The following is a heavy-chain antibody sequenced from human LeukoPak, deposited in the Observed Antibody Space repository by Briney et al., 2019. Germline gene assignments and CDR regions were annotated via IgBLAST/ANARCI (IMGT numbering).Heavy chain of an antibody. CDR1: GFTVSNNY. Sequence: GGSLRLSCAASGFTVSNNYMNWVRQAPGKGLEWVSILYSGSGTYYADSVKGRFTISRENSKNTLYLQMNSLRAEDTAVYYCARDGSGGYRNRGVFDIWGQGTMVTVSS. D-gene: IGHD5-18*01. J-gene: IGHJ3*02. V-gene: IGHV3-53*01. CDR3: ARDGSGGYRNRGVFDI. CDR2: LYSGSGT.